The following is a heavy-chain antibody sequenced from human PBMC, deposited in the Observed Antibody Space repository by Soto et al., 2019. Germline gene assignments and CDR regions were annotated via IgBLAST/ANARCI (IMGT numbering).Heavy chain of an antibody. D-gene: IGHD2-15*01. CDR2: IYHGGST. Sequence: SETLSLTCAVYGGSFSGYYCSWIRQPPGKGLEWIGEIYHGGSTNYNPSLKSRVTISVDTSKNQFSLKLSSVTAADTAVYYCARALPPSESSSWFDPWGQGTLVTVSS. V-gene: IGHV4-34*01. J-gene: IGHJ5*02. CDR3: ARALPPSESSSWFDP. CDR1: GGSFSGYY.